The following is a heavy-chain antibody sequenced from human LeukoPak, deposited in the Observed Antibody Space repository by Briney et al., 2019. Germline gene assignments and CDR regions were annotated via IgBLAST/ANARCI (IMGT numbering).Heavy chain of an antibody. CDR2: IHSGGTT. CDR3: ARDNGSGYTKGYEHYYYYLDV. Sequence: SETLSLTCTVSGGSLSSYYWSWIRQPPGKGLEWIGRIHSGGTTNYNPSLMSRVTLSIDKSKKHISLRLTPVTAADTALYYCARDNGSGYTKGYEHYYYYLDVWGKGTAVTVSS. J-gene: IGHJ6*03. V-gene: IGHV4-4*07. D-gene: IGHD3-3*02. CDR1: GGSLSSYY.